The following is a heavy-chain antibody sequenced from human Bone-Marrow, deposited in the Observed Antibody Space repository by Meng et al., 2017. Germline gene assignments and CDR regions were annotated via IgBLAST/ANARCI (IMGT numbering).Heavy chain of an antibody. CDR3: ATGAAAADH. CDR2: IERKRDGGTT. Sequence: EVQLVGSGGGLAKAGGSLRLSCVASGLSFTDAWMSWVRQASGKGLEWVGRIERKRDGGTTDYAAPVKGRFTISRDDSKNTLYLQMNSLISEDTAVYFCATGAAAADHWGQGTLVTVSS. V-gene: IGHV3-15*04. D-gene: IGHD6-13*01. J-gene: IGHJ4*02. CDR1: GLSFTDAW.